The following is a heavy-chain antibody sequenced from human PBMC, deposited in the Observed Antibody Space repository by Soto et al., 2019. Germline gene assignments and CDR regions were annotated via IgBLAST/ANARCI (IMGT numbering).Heavy chain of an antibody. CDR2: VSGSGGST. CDR3: AKDRPYYYDSSGYGY. Sequence: RGGSLTLSCAASGFTFSSHAMSWVRQAPGKGLEGVSAVSGSGGSTYYADSVKGRFTISRDNAKNTLYLQMNSLRAEDTAVYYCAKDRPYYYDSSGYGYWGQGTLVTVSS. D-gene: IGHD3-22*01. V-gene: IGHV3-23*01. J-gene: IGHJ4*02. CDR1: GFTFSSHA.